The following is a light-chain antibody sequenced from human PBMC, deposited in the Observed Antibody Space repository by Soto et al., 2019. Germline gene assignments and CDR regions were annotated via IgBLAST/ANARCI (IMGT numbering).Light chain of an antibody. Sequence: QLVLTQSPSASASLGASVKLTCTLSSGYSTYAIAWHQQQSGKGPRFLMKINYDGTHSKGDGFYDRFSGSSSGAERHLTIYSLQSEDADDYYCQSLGTGIQVFGGGTKLTVL. V-gene: IGLV4-69*01. CDR3: QSLGTGIQV. CDR1: SGYSTYA. J-gene: IGLJ3*02. CDR2: INYDGTH.